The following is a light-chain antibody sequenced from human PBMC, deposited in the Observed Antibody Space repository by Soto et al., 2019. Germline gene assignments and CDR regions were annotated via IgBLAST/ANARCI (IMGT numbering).Light chain of an antibody. CDR3: SSFTVTITVL. J-gene: IGLJ2*01. CDR2: EVS. CDR1: NSDVGGYDF. Sequence: QCALTQPASVSGSPGQSITISCIGTNSDVGGYDFVSWYQQHPGKAPKLLIYEVSNRPSGVSNRFSGSKSGNTASLTISGLQAEDEADYYCSSFTVTITVLFGGGTKVTVL. V-gene: IGLV2-14*01.